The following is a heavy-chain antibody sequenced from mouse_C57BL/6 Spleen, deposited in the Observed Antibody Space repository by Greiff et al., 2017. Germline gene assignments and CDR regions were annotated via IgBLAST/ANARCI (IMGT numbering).Heavy chain of an antibody. D-gene: IGHD1-1*01. CDR2: IDPETGGT. CDR3: TMHYYGSSYRYFDV. J-gene: IGHJ1*03. V-gene: IGHV1-15*01. CDR1: GYTFTDYE. Sequence: VQLVESGAELVRPGASVTLSCKASGYTFTDYEMHWVKQTPVHGLEWIGAIDPETGGTAYNQKFKGKAILTADKSSSTAYMELRSLTSEDSAVYYCTMHYYGSSYRYFDVWGTETTVTVSS.